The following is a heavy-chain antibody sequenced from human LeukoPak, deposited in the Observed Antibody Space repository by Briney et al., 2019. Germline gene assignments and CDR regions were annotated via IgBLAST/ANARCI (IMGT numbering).Heavy chain of an antibody. CDR3: ARDCGITSCSLFDH. Sequence: GGSLRLSCAASGFTFSSYWMHWVRQVPGKGLVWVSRIKYDGSIATYGDSVKGRFSISRDNAKNTVDLQMNSLRAEDTAIYYCARDCGITSCSLFDHWGQGILVTVSS. CDR2: IKYDGSIA. CDR1: GFTFSSYW. D-gene: IGHD2-2*01. V-gene: IGHV3-74*01. J-gene: IGHJ4*02.